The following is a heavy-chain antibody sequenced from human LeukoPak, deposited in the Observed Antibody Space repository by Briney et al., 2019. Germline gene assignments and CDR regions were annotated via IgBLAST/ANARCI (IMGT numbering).Heavy chain of an antibody. CDR1: GFTFSSYS. V-gene: IGHV3-21*01. D-gene: IGHD6-19*01. CDR3: ARGAGYFDY. J-gene: IGHJ4*02. Sequence: GGSLRLSCTASGFTFSSYSMNWVRQAPGKGLEWVSSISSSSNYIYYADSVKGRFTIYRDNAKNSLYLQMNSLRAEDTAVYYCARGAGYFDYWGQGTLVTVSS. CDR2: ISSSSNYI.